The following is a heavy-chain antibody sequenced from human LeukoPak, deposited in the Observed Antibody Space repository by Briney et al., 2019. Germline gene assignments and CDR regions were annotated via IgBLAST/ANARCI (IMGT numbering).Heavy chain of an antibody. D-gene: IGHD3-10*01. Sequence: PSETLSLTCNVSGGSISSSSYYWGWIRQPPGKGLEWIGSIYYSRSTYYNPSLKSRVTISVDTSKNQFSLNLSSVTAADTAVYYCARLGRRGYYFDYWGQGTLVTVSS. CDR1: GGSISSSSYY. V-gene: IGHV4-39*01. CDR2: IYYSRST. CDR3: ARLGRRGYYFDY. J-gene: IGHJ4*02.